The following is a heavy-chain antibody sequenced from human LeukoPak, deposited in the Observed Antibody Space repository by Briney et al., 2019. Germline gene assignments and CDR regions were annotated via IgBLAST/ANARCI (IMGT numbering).Heavy chain of an antibody. CDR3: ARAYSSSWSNYYYGMDV. J-gene: IGHJ6*02. CDR2: IYISGST. V-gene: IGHV4-61*02. CDR1: GGSISSGSYY. D-gene: IGHD6-13*01. Sequence: SETLSLTCTVSGGSISSGSYYWSWIRQPAGKGLEWIGRIYISGSTNYNPSLKSRVTISVDTSKNQFSLKLSSVTAADTAVYYCARAYSSSWSNYYYGMDVWGQGTTVTVSS.